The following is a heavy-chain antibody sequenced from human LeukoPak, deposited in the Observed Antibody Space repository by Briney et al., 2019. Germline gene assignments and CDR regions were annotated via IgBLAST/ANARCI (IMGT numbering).Heavy chain of an antibody. CDR1: GFTFSSYA. J-gene: IGHJ4*02. CDR3: AKNRWGYIVVVVAATPNPYFDY. D-gene: IGHD2-15*01. V-gene: IGHV3-23*01. Sequence: GGSLRLSCGASGFTFSSYAMSWVRQAPGKGLEWVSGISGSDGYTYYADSVKGRFTISRDNAKNSLYLQMDSLRAEDTAVYYCAKNRWGYIVVVVAATPNPYFDYWGQGTLVTVSS. CDR2: ISGSDGYT.